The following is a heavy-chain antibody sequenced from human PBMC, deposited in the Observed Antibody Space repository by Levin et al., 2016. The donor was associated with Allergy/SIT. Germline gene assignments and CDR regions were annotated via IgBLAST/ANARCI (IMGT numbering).Heavy chain of an antibody. J-gene: IGHJ5*02. V-gene: IGHV4-30-2*01. CDR2: IYHSGST. D-gene: IGHD3-3*01. CDR1: GGSISSGGYS. CDR3: ARVEWLRGSWFDP. Sequence: SETLSLTCAVSGGSISSGGYSWSWIRQPPGKGLEWIGYIYHSGSTYYNPSLKSRVTISVDRSKNQFSLKLSSVTAADTAVYYCARVEWLRGSWFDPWGQGTLVTVSS.